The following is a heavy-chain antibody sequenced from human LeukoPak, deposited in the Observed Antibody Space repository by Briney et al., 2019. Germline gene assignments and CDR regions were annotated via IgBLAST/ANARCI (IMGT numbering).Heavy chain of an antibody. CDR1: GGSISSSSYY. D-gene: IGHD6-19*01. Sequence: SETLSLTCTVSGGSISSSSYYWGWIRQPPGKGLEWIGSIYYSGSTHYNPSLKSRVTISVDTSKNQFSLKLSSVTAADTAVYYCARISSGPALVDYWGQGTLVTVSS. CDR2: IYYSGST. V-gene: IGHV4-39*01. CDR3: ARISSGPALVDY. J-gene: IGHJ4*02.